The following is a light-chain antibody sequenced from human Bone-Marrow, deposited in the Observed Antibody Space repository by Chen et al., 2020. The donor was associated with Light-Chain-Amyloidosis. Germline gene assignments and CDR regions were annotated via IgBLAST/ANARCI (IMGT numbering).Light chain of an antibody. CDR1: QDITTY. CDR2: DAS. V-gene: IGKV1-33*01. Sequence: DIQMTQSPSSLSASVGDRVTITCQASQDITTYLNWYQQKPGKAPKLLMADASTLQTGVPSRFSGRGSGTDFTFTIRSLQPEDMGTYYCQQYDDLPFTFGPGTTVD. CDR3: QQYDDLPFT. J-gene: IGKJ3*01.